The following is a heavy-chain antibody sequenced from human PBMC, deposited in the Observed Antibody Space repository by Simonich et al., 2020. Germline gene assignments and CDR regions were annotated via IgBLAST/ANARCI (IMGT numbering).Heavy chain of an antibody. D-gene: IGHD7-27*01. CDR1: GFTFSSSW. V-gene: IGHV3-7*01. J-gene: IGHJ6*03. Sequence: EVQLVESGGGLVQPGGSLRLSCAASGFTFSSSWMSWVRQAPGKGLEWVANIKQGGSEKYYVDSVKGRFTISRDNAKNSLYLQMNRLRAEDTAVYYCARDGLGTAYYYYMDVWGKGTTVTVSS. CDR3: ARDGLGTAYYYYMDV. CDR2: IKQGGSEK.